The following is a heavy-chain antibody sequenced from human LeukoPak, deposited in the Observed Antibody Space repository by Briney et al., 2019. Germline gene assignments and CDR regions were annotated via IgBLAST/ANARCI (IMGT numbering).Heavy chain of an antibody. CDR3: ARTTTPHYYGSGSYALGY. CDR1: GYTFSIYS. D-gene: IGHD3-10*01. Sequence: PGGSLRLSCAPSGYTFSIYSVKWVPEARGGGGECVLYITKRSSTIYEEDSVKGGFTNSRDNPKNSLYLQMSSLTAEDTAVNYCARTTTPHYYGSGSYALGYWGQGTLVTVPS. V-gene: IGHV3-48*01. CDR2: ITKRSSTI. J-gene: IGHJ4*02.